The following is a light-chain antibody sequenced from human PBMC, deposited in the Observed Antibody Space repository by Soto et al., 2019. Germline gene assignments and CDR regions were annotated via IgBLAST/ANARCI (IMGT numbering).Light chain of an antibody. CDR1: QSVGSD. J-gene: IGKJ2*01. V-gene: IGKV3-11*01. Sequence: EIVLTQSPATLSLSPGERGTLSCRASQSVGSDLAWYQQKPGQAPRLLIYDASNRATGIPARFSGSGSGTECTLNISSLEREDFAVYYCQQRSNWPPYTFGQGTKLEIK. CDR2: DAS. CDR3: QQRSNWPPYT.